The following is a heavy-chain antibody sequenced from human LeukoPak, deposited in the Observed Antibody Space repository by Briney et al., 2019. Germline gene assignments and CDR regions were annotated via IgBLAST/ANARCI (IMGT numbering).Heavy chain of an antibody. CDR1: GFIFRRYW. CDR2: INQDQSAI. CDR3: AKLIRDVTIYDF. D-gene: IGHD5-24*01. V-gene: IGHV3-7*01. J-gene: IGHJ4*03. Sequence: GGSLRLSCATSGFIFRRYWMSWVRQAPGRGLEWVASINQDQSAIFYVDSVKGRFTISRDNTRNFLFLQMNSLRAEDTAFYYCAKLIRDVTIYDFWGPGSLVTVSS.